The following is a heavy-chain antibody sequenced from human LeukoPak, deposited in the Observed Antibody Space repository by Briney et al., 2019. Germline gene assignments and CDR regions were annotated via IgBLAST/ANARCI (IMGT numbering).Heavy chain of an antibody. CDR2: IYYSGST. Sequence: PSETLSLTCAVYGGSFSGYYWSWIRQPPGKGLEWIGSIYYSGSTYYNPSLKSRVTISVDTSKNQFSLKLSSVTAADTAVYYCARHYAYYDFWSGYYTGENWFDPWGQGTLVTVSS. CDR3: ARHYAYYDFWSGYYTGENWFDP. V-gene: IGHV4-34*01. D-gene: IGHD3-3*01. J-gene: IGHJ5*02. CDR1: GGSFSGYY.